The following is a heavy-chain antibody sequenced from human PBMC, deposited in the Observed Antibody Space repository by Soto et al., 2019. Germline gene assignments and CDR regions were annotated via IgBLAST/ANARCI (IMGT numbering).Heavy chain of an antibody. Sequence: SLRLSCAASGXTLDDYAMHWVRQAPGKGLELVSGIIWNSGSIGYADSVKGRLTISRDKAKNSLYLQMNSLRDEDTPLHYCAKDRYFDWLDNSNWFDPWGQGTLGTVS. CDR1: GXTLDDYA. CDR2: IIWNSGSI. V-gene: IGHV3-9*01. D-gene: IGHD3-9*01. J-gene: IGHJ5*02. CDR3: AKDRYFDWLDNSNWFDP.